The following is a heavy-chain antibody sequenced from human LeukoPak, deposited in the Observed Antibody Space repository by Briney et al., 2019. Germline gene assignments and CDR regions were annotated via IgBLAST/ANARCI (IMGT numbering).Heavy chain of an antibody. D-gene: IGHD4-11*01. CDR3: ARGPQSYYYYYYMDV. Sequence: GASVKVSCKASGGTFSSYAISWVRQAPGQGLEWMGGIIPIFGTANYAQKFQGRVTITADKSTSTAYMELSSLRSEDTAVYYCARGPQSYYYYYYMDVWGKGTTVTVSS. CDR1: GGTFSSYA. CDR2: IIPIFGTA. V-gene: IGHV1-69*06. J-gene: IGHJ6*03.